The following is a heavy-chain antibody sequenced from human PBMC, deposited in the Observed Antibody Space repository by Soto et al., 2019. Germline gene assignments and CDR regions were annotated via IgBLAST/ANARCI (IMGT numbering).Heavy chain of an antibody. CDR1: GGSISSSSYY. CDR3: ASLSITDFWSGYQPHPAEYFQH. J-gene: IGHJ1*01. CDR2: IYYSGST. Sequence: PSETLSLTCTVSGGSISSSSYYWGWIRQPPGKGLEWIGSIYYSGSTYYNPSLKSRVTISVDTSKNQFSLKLSSVTAADTAVYYCASLSITDFWSGYQPHPAEYFQHWGQGTLVTVSS. D-gene: IGHD3-3*01. V-gene: IGHV4-39*01.